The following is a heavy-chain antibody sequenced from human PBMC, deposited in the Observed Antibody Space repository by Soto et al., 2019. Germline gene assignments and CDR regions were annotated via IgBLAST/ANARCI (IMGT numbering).Heavy chain of an antibody. Sequence: QVQLQESGPGLVKPSETLSLTCTVSDDSSSNYKWSWIRQPPGRRLEWIGYIDSNGGTSYNPSLQSRVTISIDTPTKQFFLKLSSVTAADTAVYYCVRQGFGRLHGLVDVW. CDR3: VRQGFGRLHGLVDV. CDR2: IDSNGGT. D-gene: IGHD3-10*01. CDR1: DDSSSNYK. V-gene: IGHV4-59*08. J-gene: IGHJ6*01.